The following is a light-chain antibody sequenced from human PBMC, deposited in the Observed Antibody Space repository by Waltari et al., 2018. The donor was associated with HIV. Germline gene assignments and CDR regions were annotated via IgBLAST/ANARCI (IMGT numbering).Light chain of an antibody. CDR3: NSRDSSGNHVV. Sequence: SSELTQDPAVSVALGQTVRITCQGDSLRSYYASWYQQKPGQAPVLVIYGKNNRPSGIPDRFSGASSGKTASLTSTGAQAEDEADYYCNSRDSSGNHVVFGGGTKLTVL. CDR1: SLRSYY. J-gene: IGLJ2*01. CDR2: GKN. V-gene: IGLV3-19*01.